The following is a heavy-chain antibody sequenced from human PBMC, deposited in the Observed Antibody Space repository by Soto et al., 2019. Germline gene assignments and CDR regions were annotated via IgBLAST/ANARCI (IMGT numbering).Heavy chain of an antibody. V-gene: IGHV3-7*03. CDR3: ARDFLRDFWSGYYIY. Sequence: GESLKISCAASGFTFSSYWMSWVRQAPGKGLEWVANIKQDGSEKYSVDSVKGRFTISRDNAKNSLYLQMNSLRAEDTAVYYCARDFLRDFWSGYYIYWGQGTLVTVSS. CDR1: GFTFSSYW. CDR2: IKQDGSEK. J-gene: IGHJ4*02. D-gene: IGHD3-3*01.